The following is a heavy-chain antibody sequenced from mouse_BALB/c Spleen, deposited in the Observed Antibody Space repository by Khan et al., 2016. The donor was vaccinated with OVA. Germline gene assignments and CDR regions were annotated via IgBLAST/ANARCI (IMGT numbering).Heavy chain of an antibody. CDR2: IGPGSGST. Sequence: DLVKSGASVKLSCKASGYTFTSYWINWIKQRPGQGLELIGRIGPGSGSTYYNEMFKAKATLTVDTSSSTAYIQLSSLSSEDSAVYFCARENYYGRSCYAMDFWGQGTSGTGSS. D-gene: IGHD1-1*01. V-gene: IGHV1S41*01. CDR1: GYTFTSYW. J-gene: IGHJ4*01. CDR3: ARENYYGRSCYAMDF.